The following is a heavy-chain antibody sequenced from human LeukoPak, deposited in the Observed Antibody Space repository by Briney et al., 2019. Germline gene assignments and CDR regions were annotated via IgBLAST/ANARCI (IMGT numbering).Heavy chain of an antibody. CDR1: GGSISSSSYY. Sequence: SETLSLTCTVSGGSISSSSYYWGWIRQPPGKGLEWIGSIYYSGSTYYNPSLKSRVTISVDTSKNQFSLKLSSVTAADTAVYYCARAVSGGSCNWFDPWGQGTLVTVSS. J-gene: IGHJ5*02. V-gene: IGHV4-39*01. D-gene: IGHD2-15*01. CDR3: ARAVSGGSCNWFDP. CDR2: IYYSGST.